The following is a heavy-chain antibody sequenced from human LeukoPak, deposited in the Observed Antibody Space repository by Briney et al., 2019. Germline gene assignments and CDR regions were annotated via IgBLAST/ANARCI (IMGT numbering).Heavy chain of an antibody. CDR1: GFTFSSYW. CDR2: IKQDGSEK. V-gene: IGHV3-7*01. Sequence: PGGSLRLSCAASGFTFSSYWMSWVRQAPGKGLEWVANIKQDGSEKYYVDSVKGRFTISRDNAKNSLYLQMNSLRAEDTAVYYCARVDYDFWSGYIPFDYWGQGTLATVSS. D-gene: IGHD3-3*01. J-gene: IGHJ4*02. CDR3: ARVDYDFWSGYIPFDY.